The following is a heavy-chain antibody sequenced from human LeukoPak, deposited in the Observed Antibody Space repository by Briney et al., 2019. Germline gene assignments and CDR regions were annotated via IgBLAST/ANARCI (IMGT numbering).Heavy chain of an antibody. CDR1: GFTFSRNW. V-gene: IGHV3-7*01. J-gene: IGHJ6*02. Sequence: GGSLRLSCAASGFTFSRNWMTWVRQAPGKGLEWVANIKHDGSEKYYVDSVKGRFTISRDNSKNTLYLQMNSLRAEDTAVYYCAKVGSTSFFTGPLDVWGQGTTVTVSS. CDR2: IKHDGSEK. D-gene: IGHD2-2*02. CDR3: AKVGSTSFFTGPLDV.